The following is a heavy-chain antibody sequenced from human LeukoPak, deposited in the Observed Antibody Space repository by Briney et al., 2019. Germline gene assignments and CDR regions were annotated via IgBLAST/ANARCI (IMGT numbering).Heavy chain of an antibody. CDR2: IYPGDSDT. CDR3: ARIGRMFHHPDPTQDYYYYYNRDV. Sequence: GESLKISCKGSGYSFTSYWIGWVRQMPGKGLEWMGIIYPGDSDTRYSPSFQGQVTISADKSISTAYLQWSSLKASDTAMYYCARIGRMFHHPDPTQDYYYYYNRDVGGKGTRVT. J-gene: IGHJ6*03. V-gene: IGHV5-51*01. D-gene: IGHD1-14*01. CDR1: GYSFTSYW.